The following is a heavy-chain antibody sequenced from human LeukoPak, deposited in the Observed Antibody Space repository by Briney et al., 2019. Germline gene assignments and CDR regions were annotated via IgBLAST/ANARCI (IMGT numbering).Heavy chain of an antibody. D-gene: IGHD3-3*01. J-gene: IGHJ4*02. CDR1: GFTSSSYA. CDR2: ISYDGSNK. V-gene: IGHV3-30-3*01. Sequence: GGSLRLSCAASGFTSSSYAMHGVRRPPGKGRGWVAVISYDGSNKYYADSVKGRFTISRDNSKNTLYLQMNSLRAEDTAVYYCARDLEMYNSLINDYWGQGTLVTVSS. CDR3: ARDLEMYNSLINDY.